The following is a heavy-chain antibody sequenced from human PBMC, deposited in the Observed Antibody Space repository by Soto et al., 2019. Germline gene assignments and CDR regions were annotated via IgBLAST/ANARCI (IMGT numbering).Heavy chain of an antibody. V-gene: IGHV4-59*01. D-gene: IGHD3-10*01. J-gene: IGHJ4*02. CDR2: IYYSGST. Sequence: PSETLSLTCTVSGGSISSYYWSWIRQPPGKGLEWIGYIYYSGSTNYNPSLKSRVTISVDTSKNQFSLKLSSVTAADTAVYYCARERVETTMVRGVIITGAWLDYWGQGTLVTVSS. CDR1: GGSISSYY. CDR3: ARERVETTMVRGVIITGAWLDY.